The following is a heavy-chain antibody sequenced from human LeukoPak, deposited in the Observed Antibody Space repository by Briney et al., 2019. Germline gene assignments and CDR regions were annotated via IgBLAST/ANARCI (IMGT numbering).Heavy chain of an antibody. Sequence: GRSLRLSCAASGFTFSSYGRHWVRQAPGKGLEWVAVIWYDGSNKYYADSVKGRFTISRDNSKNTLYLQMNSLRAEDTAVYYCARDGILWFGEPPYYFDYWGQGTLVTVSS. D-gene: IGHD3-10*01. J-gene: IGHJ4*02. V-gene: IGHV3-33*01. CDR3: ARDGILWFGEPPYYFDY. CDR1: GFTFSSYG. CDR2: IWYDGSNK.